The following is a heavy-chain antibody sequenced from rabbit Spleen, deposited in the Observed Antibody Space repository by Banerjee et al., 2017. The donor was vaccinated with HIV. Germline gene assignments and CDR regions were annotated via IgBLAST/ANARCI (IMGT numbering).Heavy chain of an antibody. J-gene: IGHJ4*01. CDR1: GFDFSSSYY. CDR2: IYVGDGST. Sequence: QEQLVESGGGLVQPEGSLTLTCKAAGFDFSSSYYMCWVRQAPGKGPEWIACIYVGDGSTYYASWVNGRFTISRSTSLNTVDLKMTSLTAADTATYFCARGGVLLVILMPSYFNLWGPGTLVTVS. V-gene: IGHV1S47*01. CDR3: ARGGVLLVILMPSYFNL. D-gene: IGHD6-1*01.